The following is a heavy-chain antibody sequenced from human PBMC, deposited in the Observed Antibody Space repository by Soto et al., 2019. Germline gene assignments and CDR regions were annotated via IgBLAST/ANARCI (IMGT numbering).Heavy chain of an antibody. CDR1: GFTFSSYG. CDR3: ALGATTGY. Sequence: QVQLVESGGGVVQPGRSLRLSCAASGFTFSSYGMHWVRQAPGKGLEWVAVISYDGSNKYYADSVKGRFTISRDNSKNPLYLQMNSLRAEDTTVYYCALGATTGYWGQGTLVTVSS. J-gene: IGHJ4*02. V-gene: IGHV3-30*03. CDR2: ISYDGSNK. D-gene: IGHD1-26*01.